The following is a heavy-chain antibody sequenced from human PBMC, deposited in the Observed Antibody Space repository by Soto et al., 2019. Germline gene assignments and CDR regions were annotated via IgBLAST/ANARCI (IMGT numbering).Heavy chain of an antibody. V-gene: IGHV1-3*01. CDR3: ARGDGPGSWLIDY. J-gene: IGHJ4*02. D-gene: IGHD3-10*01. Sequence: VASVKVSCKASGYTFINYAMHWVRQAPGQRLEWMGCINVGNGNIQYSQKFQGRVSISRDTSANTVYMELSSLTSEDTATYYCARGDGPGSWLIDYWGQGALVTVSS. CDR1: GYTFINYA. CDR2: INVGNGNI.